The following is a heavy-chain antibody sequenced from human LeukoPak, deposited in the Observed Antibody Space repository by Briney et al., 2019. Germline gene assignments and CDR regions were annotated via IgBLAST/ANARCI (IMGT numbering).Heavy chain of an antibody. V-gene: IGHV3-21*01. Sequence: GGSLRLSCAVSGFTFSSYSMNWVRQAPGKGLEWVSSISSSSSYIYYADSVKGRFTISRDNAKNSLYLQMNSLRAEDTAVYYCASSRGYSYSHFDYWGQGTLVTVSS. D-gene: IGHD5-18*01. J-gene: IGHJ4*02. CDR1: GFTFSSYS. CDR2: ISSSSSYI. CDR3: ASSRGYSYSHFDY.